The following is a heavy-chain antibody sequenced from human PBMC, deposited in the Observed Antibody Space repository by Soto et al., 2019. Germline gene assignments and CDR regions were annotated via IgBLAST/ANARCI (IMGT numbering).Heavy chain of an antibody. Sequence: PGGSLRLSCAASGLIFRTQGMHWVRQAPGKGLEWVAVIRSDGSDKYYADSVKGRFTISRDNSKNALYLQMNSLRAEGTAVYYCAKDTYYHDSSGYYVFDYWGQGTLVTVSS. V-gene: IGHV3-30*02. D-gene: IGHD3-22*01. J-gene: IGHJ4*02. CDR2: IRSDGSDK. CDR1: GLIFRTQG. CDR3: AKDTYYHDSSGYYVFDY.